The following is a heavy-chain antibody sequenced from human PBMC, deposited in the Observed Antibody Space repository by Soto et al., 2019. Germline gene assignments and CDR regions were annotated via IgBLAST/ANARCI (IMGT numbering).Heavy chain of an antibody. CDR1: GYTFTGYY. V-gene: IGHV1-2*04. D-gene: IGHD2-21*01. CDR2: INPNSGGT. CDR3: AREVNARPYYFDY. J-gene: IGHJ4*02. Sequence: SVKVSCKASGYTFTGYYMHWVRQAPGQGLEWMGWINPNSGGTNYAQKFQGWVTMTRDTSISTAYMELSRLRSDDTAVYYCAREVNARPYYFDYWGQGTLVTVSS.